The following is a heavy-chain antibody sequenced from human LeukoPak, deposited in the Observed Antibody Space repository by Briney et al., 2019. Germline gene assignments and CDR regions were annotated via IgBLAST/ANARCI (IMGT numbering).Heavy chain of an antibody. V-gene: IGHV4-61*02. J-gene: IGHJ4*02. CDR2: IYTSGSI. CDR1: GGSISSGSYY. D-gene: IGHD3-10*01. CDR3: ARVSSSGVWDY. Sequence: SETLSLTCTVSGGSISSGSYYWSWIRLPAGKGLEWIGRIYTSGSINYNPSLKSRVTISLDTSKNQFSLKLSSVTAADTAVYYCARVSSSGVWDYWGQGTLVTVSS.